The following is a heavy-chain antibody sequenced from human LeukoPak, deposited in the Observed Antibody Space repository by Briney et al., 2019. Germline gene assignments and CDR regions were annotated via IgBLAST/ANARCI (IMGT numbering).Heavy chain of an antibody. CDR3: AKSGSSWPNWFDP. V-gene: IGHV3-23*01. CDR2: ISGSGGST. Sequence: PGGSLRLSCAASGFTFSRYWMSWVRQAPGKGLEWVSAISGSGGSTYYADSVKGRFTISRDNSKNTLYLQMNSLRAEDTAVYYCAKSGSSWPNWFDPWGQGTLVTVSS. CDR1: GFTFSRYW. J-gene: IGHJ5*02. D-gene: IGHD6-13*01.